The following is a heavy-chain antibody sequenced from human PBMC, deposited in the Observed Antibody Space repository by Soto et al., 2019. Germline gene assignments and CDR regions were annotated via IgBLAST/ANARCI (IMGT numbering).Heavy chain of an antibody. CDR2: IHSDGST. Sequence: GGSLRLSCSVAGFTVSDGMSWVRQAPGKGLECVSFIHSDGSTHYTDSVRGRFTISRDNSKNTLYLQMDRLRVDDTAVYFCARDASGPFDYWGQGPLVTVSS. D-gene: IGHD6-19*01. V-gene: IGHV3-53*01. CDR1: GFTVSDG. J-gene: IGHJ4*02. CDR3: ARDASGPFDY.